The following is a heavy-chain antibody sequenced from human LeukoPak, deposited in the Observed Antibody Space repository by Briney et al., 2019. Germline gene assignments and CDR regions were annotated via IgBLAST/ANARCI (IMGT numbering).Heavy chain of an antibody. V-gene: IGHV1-18*01. CDR2: ISAYNGNT. J-gene: IGHJ4*02. CDR3: ATGLLWFGELLDIDY. D-gene: IGHD3-10*01. Sequence: ASVKVSCKVSGYTLTELSMHWVRQAPGKGLEWMGWISAYNGNTNYAQKLQGRVTMTTDTSTSTAYMELRSLRSDDTAVYYCATGLLWFGELLDIDYWGQGTLVTVSS. CDR1: GYTLTELS.